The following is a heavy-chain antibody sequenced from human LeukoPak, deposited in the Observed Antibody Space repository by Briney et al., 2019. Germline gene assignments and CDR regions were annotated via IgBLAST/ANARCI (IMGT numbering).Heavy chain of an antibody. CDR2: IKQDGSEK. CDR3: ARGTIAAAGYYYFDY. Sequence: PGGSLRLSCAASGFTVSSYWMSWVRQAPGKGLGWVANIKQDGSEKYYVDSVKGRFTISRDNAKNSLYLQMNSLRAEDTAVYYCARGTIAAAGYYYFDYWGQGTQVTVSS. CDR1: GFTVSSYW. J-gene: IGHJ4*02. D-gene: IGHD6-13*01. V-gene: IGHV3-7*04.